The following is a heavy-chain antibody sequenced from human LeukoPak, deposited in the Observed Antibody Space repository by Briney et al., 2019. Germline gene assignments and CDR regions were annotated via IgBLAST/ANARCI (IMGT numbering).Heavy chain of an antibody. CDR2: ISSSGSTT. V-gene: IGHV3-23*01. J-gene: IGHJ3*02. Sequence: GGSLRLSCAASGFTFSSYAMSWVRQAPGKGLEWVSGISSSGSTTYYADSVKGRFTISRDNAKNSLYLQMNSLRAEDTAVYYCARGSADYGFWSGHDAFDIWGQGTMVTVSS. CDR3: ARGSADYGFWSGHDAFDI. D-gene: IGHD3-3*01. CDR1: GFTFSSYA.